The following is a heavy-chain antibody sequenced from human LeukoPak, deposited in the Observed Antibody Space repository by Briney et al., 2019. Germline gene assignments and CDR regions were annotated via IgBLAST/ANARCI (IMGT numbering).Heavy chain of an antibody. CDR1: GGSISSNNW. D-gene: IGHD2-2*01. CDR2: IFHSGST. Sequence: PSETLSLTCAVSGGSISSNNWWSWVRQPPGKGLEWIGEIFHSGSTNYNPSLKSRVTISVDTSKNQFSLKLTSVTAADTAVYYCARDSCSSNCCSFDFWGQGTLVTVSS. J-gene: IGHJ4*02. V-gene: IGHV4-4*02. CDR3: ARDSCSSNCCSFDF.